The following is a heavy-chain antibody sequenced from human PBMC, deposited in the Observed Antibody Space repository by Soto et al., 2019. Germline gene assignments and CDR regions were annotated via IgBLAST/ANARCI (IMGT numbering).Heavy chain of an antibody. J-gene: IGHJ4*02. Sequence: GESLKISCKGSGYSFTSYWIGWVRQMPGKGLEWMGIIYPGDYDTRYSPSFQGQVTISADKSISTAYLQWSSLKASDTAMSYCARLELIALAGADYWGQGTRVTVAS. CDR2: IYPGDYDT. CDR1: GYSFTSYW. CDR3: ARLELIALAGADY. D-gene: IGHD6-19*01. V-gene: IGHV5-51*01.